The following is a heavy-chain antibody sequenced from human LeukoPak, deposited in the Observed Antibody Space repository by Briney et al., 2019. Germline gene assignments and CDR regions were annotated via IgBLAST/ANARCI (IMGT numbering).Heavy chain of an antibody. CDR2: INPNSGGT. V-gene: IGHV1-2*02. Sequence: ASVKISCKTSGYPFIGYYMHWVRHAPGHELEWMGWINPNSGGTNYAQKFQGRVTMSRDTPISTAYMELSRLRSDDTAMYYCARGSYAMDVWGQGTTVTVS. J-gene: IGHJ6*02. CDR1: GYPFIGYY. CDR3: ARGSYAMDV.